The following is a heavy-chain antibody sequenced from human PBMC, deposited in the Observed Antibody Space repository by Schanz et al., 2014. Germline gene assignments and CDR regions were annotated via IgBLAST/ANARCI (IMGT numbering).Heavy chain of an antibody. CDR3: AKDPYGMDV. J-gene: IGHJ6*02. V-gene: IGHV3-30*18. Sequence: VQLLESGGALEQPGGSLRLSCAASGITFSDYAMSWVRQAPGKGLEWVALISHDGSNKNSADSVKGRFTISRDNSKNTLYLQMNSLRAEDTAVYYCAKDPYGMDVWGQGTTVTVSS. CDR2: ISHDGSNK. CDR1: GITFSDYA.